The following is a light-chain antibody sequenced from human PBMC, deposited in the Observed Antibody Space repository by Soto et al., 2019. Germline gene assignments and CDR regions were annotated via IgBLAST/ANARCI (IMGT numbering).Light chain of an antibody. Sequence: QCALTQPPSLSGTPGQRVTISCSGSTSNIAGNTVHWYQHLPETAPKLHIYIDDQRPSGVPDRFSGSKSGTSASLAISGLQSEDEADYYCATWDDSLNAAVFGGGTQLTVL. CDR2: IDD. J-gene: IGLJ7*01. V-gene: IGLV1-44*01. CDR1: TSNIAGNT. CDR3: ATWDDSLNAAV.